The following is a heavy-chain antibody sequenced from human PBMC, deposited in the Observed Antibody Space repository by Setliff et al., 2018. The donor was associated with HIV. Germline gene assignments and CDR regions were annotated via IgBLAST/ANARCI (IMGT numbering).Heavy chain of an antibody. D-gene: IGHD3-10*01. CDR2: IIPIFGST. CDR3: ARDDHYYDSGSFYSDWYFNL. Sequence: AASVKVSCKASGGTFSNYAISWVRQAPGQGLEWMGGIIPIFGSTKYAQKFQDRVIITADESTHTADMELSSLRPEDTAVYYCARDDHYYDSGSFYSDWYFNLWGRGTLVTVSS. J-gene: IGHJ2*01. V-gene: IGHV1-69*13. CDR1: GGTFSNYA.